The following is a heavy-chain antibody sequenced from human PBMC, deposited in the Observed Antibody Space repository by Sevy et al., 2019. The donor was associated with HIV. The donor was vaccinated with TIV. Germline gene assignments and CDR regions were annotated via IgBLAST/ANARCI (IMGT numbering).Heavy chain of an antibody. Sequence: GGSLRLSCAASGFTFSSYAMSWVRQAPGKGLEWVSAISGSGGSTYYADSVKGRFTISRDNSKNTLYLQMNGLRAEDTAVYYCASYYDSSGYYMGSGYWGQGTLVTVSS. D-gene: IGHD3-22*01. CDR2: ISGSGGST. V-gene: IGHV3-23*01. CDR3: ASYYDSSGYYMGSGY. CDR1: GFTFSSYA. J-gene: IGHJ4*02.